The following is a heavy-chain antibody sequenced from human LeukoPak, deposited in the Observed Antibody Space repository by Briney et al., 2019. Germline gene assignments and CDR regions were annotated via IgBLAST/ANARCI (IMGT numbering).Heavy chain of an antibody. V-gene: IGHV4-59*01. Sequence: SETLSLTCTVSGGSISSYYWSWIRQPPGKGLEWIGYIYYSGSTNYNPSLKRRVTISVDTSKNQFSLKLSSVTAADTAVYYCRGSSPYYSYGMDVWGQGTTVTVSS. CDR3: RGSSPYYSYGMDV. CDR1: GGSISSYY. D-gene: IGHD6-13*01. CDR2: IYYSGST. J-gene: IGHJ6*02.